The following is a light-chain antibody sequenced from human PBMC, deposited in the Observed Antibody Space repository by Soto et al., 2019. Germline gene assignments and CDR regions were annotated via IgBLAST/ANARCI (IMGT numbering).Light chain of an antibody. Sequence: EIVLTQSPATLSLSPGERATLSCRASQSVSSYLAWYQQKPGQAPRLLIYDASNRATGIPARFSGSGSGTDFTLIISSLAPEDFGVYYCQLRSKWPLFTFGQGTK. CDR3: QLRSKWPLFT. CDR2: DAS. J-gene: IGKJ2*01. CDR1: QSVSSY. V-gene: IGKV3-11*01.